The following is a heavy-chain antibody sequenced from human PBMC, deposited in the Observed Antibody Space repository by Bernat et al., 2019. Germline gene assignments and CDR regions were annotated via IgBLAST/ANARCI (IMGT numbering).Heavy chain of an antibody. CDR1: GGSISSSSYY. CDR2: IYYSGST. CDR3: ARQPVTANFDY. D-gene: IGHD5-18*01. J-gene: IGHJ4*02. Sequence: QLQLQESGPGLVKPSETLSLTCTVSGGSISSSSYYWGWIRQPPGKGLEWIGSIYYSGSTYYNPSLKSRVTISVDTSKNQFSLKLSSVTAADTAVYYCARQPVTANFDYWGQGTLVTVSS. V-gene: IGHV4-39*01.